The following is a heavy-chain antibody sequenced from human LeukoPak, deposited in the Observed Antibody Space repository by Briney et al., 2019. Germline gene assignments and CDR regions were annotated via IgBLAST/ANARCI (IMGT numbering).Heavy chain of an antibody. D-gene: IGHD6-13*01. CDR1: GFTFSSYA. CDR2: ISYDGSNK. J-gene: IGHJ4*02. Sequence: GGSLRLSCAASGFTFSSYAMHWARQAPGKGLEWVAVISYDGSNKYYADSVKGRFTISRDNSKNTLYLQMNSLRAEDTAVYYCARDPYSSSWLDYWGQGTLVTVSS. CDR3: ARDPYSSSWLDY. V-gene: IGHV3-30*04.